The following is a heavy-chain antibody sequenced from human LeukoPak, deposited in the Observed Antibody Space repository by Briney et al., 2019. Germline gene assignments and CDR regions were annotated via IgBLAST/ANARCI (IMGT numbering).Heavy chain of an antibody. Sequence: GRSLRLSCAASGFTFSSYGMHWVRQAPGKGLEWVAVISYDGSNKYYADSVKGRFTISRDNSKNTLYLQMNSLRAEDTALYYCAKRSGYDSGWFDSWGQGTLVTVSS. CDR2: ISYDGSNK. V-gene: IGHV3-30*18. D-gene: IGHD5-12*01. CDR1: GFTFSSYG. CDR3: AKRSGYDSGWFDS. J-gene: IGHJ5*01.